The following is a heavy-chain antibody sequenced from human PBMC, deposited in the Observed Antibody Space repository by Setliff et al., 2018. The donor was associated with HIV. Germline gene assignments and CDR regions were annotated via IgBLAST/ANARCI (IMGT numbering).Heavy chain of an antibody. J-gene: IGHJ1*01. V-gene: IGHV1-18*01. D-gene: IGHD3-22*01. CDR3: VRGVTRDISGYYRDEYFQH. CDR2: ISPYNGDT. Sequence: VASVKVSCKVYGYTLSELSIHWVRQAPGQGLEWMGWISPYNGDTRFAQSLQGRVTLTTDTSTNTAYMEMRTLRSDDTAVYFCVRGVTRDISGYYRDEYFQHWGQGTPVTVSS. CDR1: GYTLSELS.